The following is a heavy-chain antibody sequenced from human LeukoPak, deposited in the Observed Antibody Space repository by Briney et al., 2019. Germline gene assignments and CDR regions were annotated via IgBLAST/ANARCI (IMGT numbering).Heavy chain of an antibody. Sequence: GGSLRLSCAASGFTFSSYAMSWVRQAPGKGLEWVSAISGSGGSTYYADSVKGRFTISRDNSKNTLYLQMNSLRAEDTAVYYCATATTVTNAFDIWGQGTMVTVSS. D-gene: IGHD4-17*01. CDR3: ATATTVTNAFDI. J-gene: IGHJ3*02. CDR1: GFTFSSYA. V-gene: IGHV3-23*01. CDR2: ISGSGGST.